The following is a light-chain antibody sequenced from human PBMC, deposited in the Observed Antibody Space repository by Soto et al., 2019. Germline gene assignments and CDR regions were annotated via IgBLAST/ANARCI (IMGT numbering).Light chain of an antibody. V-gene: IGKV3-20*01. J-gene: IGKJ4*01. CDR3: QQYGYSAT. CDR2: AAS. CDR1: QSVTSSY. Sequence: EIVLTQSPGTLSLSPGERATLSCRASQSVTSSYLAWYQQKPGQAPRLLIYAASSRATGIPDRFSGSGSGTDFTLTISRLEPEDFAVYYCQQYGYSATFGGGTKVDNK.